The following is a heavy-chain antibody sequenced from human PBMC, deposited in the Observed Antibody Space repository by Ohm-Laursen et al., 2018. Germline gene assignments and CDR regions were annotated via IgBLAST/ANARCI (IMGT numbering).Heavy chain of an antibody. J-gene: IGHJ6*02. V-gene: IGHV3-11*01. CDR1: GFTFSDYY. Sequence: LRLSCTASGFTFSDYYMSWIRQAPGQGLEWVSYISSSGSTIYYADSVKGRFTISRDNAKNSLYLQMNSLRAEDTAVYYCARAHPPTYYYGMDVWGQGTTVTVSS. CDR2: ISSSGSTI. CDR3: ARAHPPTYYYGMDV.